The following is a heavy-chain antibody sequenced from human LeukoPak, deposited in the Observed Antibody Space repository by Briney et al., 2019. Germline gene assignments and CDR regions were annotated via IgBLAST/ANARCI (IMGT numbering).Heavy chain of an antibody. D-gene: IGHD4/OR15-4a*01. V-gene: IGHV3-21*01. Sequence: GGSLRLSCVASGFTFSIYTMSWVRQAPGKGLEWVSSITSSSSSIYSADSVRGRLTISRDNAKNSLYLEMNGLRDEDTAVYYCARDLAWGAYWGQGTLVTVSS. J-gene: IGHJ4*02. CDR2: ITSSSSSI. CDR3: ARDLAWGAY. CDR1: GFTFSIYT.